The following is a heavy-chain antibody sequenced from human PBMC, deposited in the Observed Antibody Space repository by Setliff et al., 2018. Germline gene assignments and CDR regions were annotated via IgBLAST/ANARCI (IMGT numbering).Heavy chain of an antibody. V-gene: IGHV4-61*02. Sequence: SETLSLTCTASGDSISRAKYYWSWIRQSAGKGLECIGRIYTDGSTKYNPSLNSRVTLLIDTAKDQISLGLSSVTAADTAVYYCARMTGFQYIDVWGKGTTVTVSS. J-gene: IGHJ6*03. D-gene: IGHD3-3*01. CDR3: ARMTGFQYIDV. CDR2: IYTDGST. CDR1: GDSISRAKYY.